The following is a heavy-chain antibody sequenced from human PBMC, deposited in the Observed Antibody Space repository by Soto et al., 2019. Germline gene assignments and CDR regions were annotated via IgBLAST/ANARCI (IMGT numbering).Heavy chain of an antibody. CDR3: AKHQIAWYDFDY. Sequence: EFQLLESGGDLVQPGGSLRLSCAASGFTFNTNAMTWVRQAPGKGLEWVSTISDSGDRTYYADSVKGRFTISRDNSKNTLFLQMNSLRAEETAVFYCAKHQIAWYDFDYWGQGTLVTVSS. CDR2: ISDSGDRT. V-gene: IGHV3-23*01. D-gene: IGHD6-13*01. J-gene: IGHJ4*02. CDR1: GFTFNTNA.